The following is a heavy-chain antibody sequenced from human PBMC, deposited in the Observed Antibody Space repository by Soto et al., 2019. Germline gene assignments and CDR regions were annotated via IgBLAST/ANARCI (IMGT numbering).Heavy chain of an antibody. D-gene: IGHD5-18*01. J-gene: IGHJ4*02. Sequence: HVQLQQWGAGLLKPSETLSLTCAVYGGSLSNYYWSWIRLPPGKGLQWIGEINHSGRTNYNPSLKNRIIISVDTSKKQFSLKLTSVTAADTAVYYCARGGATPMVLNYWGQGTRVTVSS. V-gene: IGHV4-34*01. CDR3: ARGGATPMVLNY. CDR2: INHSGRT. CDR1: GGSLSNYY.